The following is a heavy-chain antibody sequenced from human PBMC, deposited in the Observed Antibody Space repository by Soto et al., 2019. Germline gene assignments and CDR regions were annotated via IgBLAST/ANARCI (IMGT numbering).Heavy chain of an antibody. CDR1: GYTFTSYA. V-gene: IGHV1-3*01. D-gene: IGHD6-13*01. Sequence: QVQLVQSGAEVKKPGASVKVSCKASGYTFTSYAMHWVRQAPGQRLEWMGWINAGNGNTKYSQKFQGRVTITRDTYASTAYMELSSLTSEDTGVYFCARGDISSMYLLDYWGPGTLVSVSS. CDR3: ARGDISSMYLLDY. J-gene: IGHJ4*02. CDR2: INAGNGNT.